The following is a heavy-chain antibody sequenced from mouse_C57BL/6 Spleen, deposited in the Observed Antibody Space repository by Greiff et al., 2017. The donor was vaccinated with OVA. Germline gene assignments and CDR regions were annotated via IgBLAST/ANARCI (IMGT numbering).Heavy chain of an antibody. CDR3: ARREEKNAPWYFDV. V-gene: IGHV3-6*01. J-gene: IGHJ1*03. Sequence: EVQLQESGPGLVKPSQSLSLTCSVTGYSITSGYYWNWIRQFPGNKLEWMGYISYDGSNNYNPSLKNRISITRDTSKNQFFLKLNSVTTEDTATYYCARREEKNAPWYFDVWGTGTTVTVSS. CDR2: ISYDGSN. CDR1: GYSITSGYY.